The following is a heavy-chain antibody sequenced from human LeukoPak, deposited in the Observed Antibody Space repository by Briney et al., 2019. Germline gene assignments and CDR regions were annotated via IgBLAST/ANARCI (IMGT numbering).Heavy chain of an antibody. V-gene: IGHV3-23*01. CDR2: ISGSGGST. CDR1: GSTFSSYA. J-gene: IGHJ4*02. D-gene: IGHD6-6*01. Sequence: HPGGSLRLSCAASGSTFSSYAMSWVRQAPGKGLEWVSAISGSGGSTYYADSVKGRFTISRDNSKNTLYLQMNSLRAEDTAVYYCAKDPGIAARRTYWGQGTLVTVSS. CDR3: AKDPGIAARRTY.